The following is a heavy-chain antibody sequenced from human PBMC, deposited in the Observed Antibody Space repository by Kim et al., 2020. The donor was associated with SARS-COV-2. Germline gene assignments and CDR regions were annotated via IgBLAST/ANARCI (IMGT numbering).Heavy chain of an antibody. D-gene: IGHD3-22*01. CDR3: ARRDYYESSGYFHI. J-gene: IGHJ3*02. Sequence: SETLSLTCTVSGDSISSSSYFWGWIRQPPGKGLEWVGIIYYSGSTYYNPSLKSRVTISMDTPKNQFSLKLSSVTAADTAVYYCARRDYYESSGYFHIWGQGTMVTVSP. CDR1: GDSISSSSYF. V-gene: IGHV4-39*01. CDR2: IYYSGST.